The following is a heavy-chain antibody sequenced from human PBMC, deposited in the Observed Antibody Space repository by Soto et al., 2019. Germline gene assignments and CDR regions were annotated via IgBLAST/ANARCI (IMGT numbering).Heavy chain of an antibody. Sequence: PGGSLRLSCAAYGFTFSSYSMNCVRQAPGKGLEWVSSISSSSSYIYYADSVKGRFTISRDNAKNSLYLQMNSLRAEDTAVYYCARDQPGYSYGYGLGYWGQGTLVTVSS. CDR3: ARDQPGYSYGYGLGY. V-gene: IGHV3-21*01. CDR1: GFTFSSYS. CDR2: ISSSSSYI. J-gene: IGHJ4*02. D-gene: IGHD5-18*01.